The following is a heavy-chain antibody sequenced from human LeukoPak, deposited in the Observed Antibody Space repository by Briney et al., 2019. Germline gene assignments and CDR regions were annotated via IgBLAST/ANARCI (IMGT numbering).Heavy chain of an antibody. CDR2: IIPIFGTA. CDR3: ARGPYYDSWSGAGY. Sequence: ASVKVSCKASGGTFSSYAISWVRQAPGQGLEWMGGIIPIFGTANYAQKFQGRVTITADESTSTAYMELRSLRSDDTAVYYCARGPYYDSWSGAGYWGQGTLVTVSS. D-gene: IGHD3-3*01. J-gene: IGHJ4*02. CDR1: GGTFSSYA. V-gene: IGHV1-69*13.